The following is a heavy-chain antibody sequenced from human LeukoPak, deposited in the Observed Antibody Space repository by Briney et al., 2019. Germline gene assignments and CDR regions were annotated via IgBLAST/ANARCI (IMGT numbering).Heavy chain of an antibody. CDR3: ARVAEAAAFDS. Sequence: GGSLRLSCAASGFSFSTYSMHWVRQAPGKGLEWVSSISRNSRYIYYADSMRGRFTISRDNAKNSLYLQMNSLKPEDTAVYYCARVAEAAAFDSWGQGTLVTVSS. V-gene: IGHV3-21*06. CDR2: ISRNSRYI. D-gene: IGHD6-13*01. J-gene: IGHJ4*02. CDR1: GFSFSTYS.